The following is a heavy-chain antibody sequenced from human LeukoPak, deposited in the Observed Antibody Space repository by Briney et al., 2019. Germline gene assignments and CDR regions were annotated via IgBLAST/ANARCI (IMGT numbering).Heavy chain of an antibody. J-gene: IGHJ4*02. D-gene: IGHD3-10*01. Sequence: SGGSLRLSCAVSGVTVNSNHVSWVRQAPGKGLEWVSGISGSGGDTYYADSVKGRFTISRDNSKNTLYLQMNSLRAEDTAVYYCAVGALWFGELDYFDHWGQGTLVTVSS. V-gene: IGHV3-23*01. CDR1: GVTVNSNH. CDR3: AVGALWFGELDYFDH. CDR2: ISGSGGDT.